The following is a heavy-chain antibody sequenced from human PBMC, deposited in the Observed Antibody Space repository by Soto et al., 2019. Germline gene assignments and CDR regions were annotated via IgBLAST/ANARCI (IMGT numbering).Heavy chain of an antibody. CDR1: GYSISSGYY. CDR2: IYHSGST. V-gene: IGHV4-38-2*02. Sequence: SETLSLTCTVSGYSISSGYYWGWIRQPPGKGLEWIGSIYHSGSTYYNPSLKSRVTISVDTSKNQFSLKLSSVTAADTAVYYCARVWRLRLDAFDIWGQGTMVTVSS. D-gene: IGHD5-12*01. CDR3: ARVWRLRLDAFDI. J-gene: IGHJ3*02.